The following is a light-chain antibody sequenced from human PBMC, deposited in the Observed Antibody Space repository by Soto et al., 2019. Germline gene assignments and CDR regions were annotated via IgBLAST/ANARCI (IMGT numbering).Light chain of an antibody. CDR1: QSISSY. V-gene: IGKV1-39*01. Sequence: DIDVSQSPYSLSASVGDRVTITCRASQSISSYLNWYQQKPGKAPKLLIYAASSLQSGVPSRFSGSGSGTDFTLTIISLQPEDFANYCCQQSYSTPHPFGQGTKVDI. CDR2: AAS. J-gene: IGKJ2*01. CDR3: QQSYSTPHP.